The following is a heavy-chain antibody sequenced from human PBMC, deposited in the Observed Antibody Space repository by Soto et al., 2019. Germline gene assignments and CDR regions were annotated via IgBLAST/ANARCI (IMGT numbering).Heavy chain of an antibody. CDR3: AIPSVAATQLGYYYYMDV. V-gene: IGHV4-39*01. Sequence: SETLSLTCTVSGGSISSSSYYWGWIRQPPGEGLEWIGSIYYSGSTYYNPSLKSRVTISVDTSKNQFSLKLSSVTAADTAVYYCAIPSVAATQLGYYYYMDVWGKGTTVTVSS. J-gene: IGHJ6*03. CDR1: GGSISSSSYY. CDR2: IYYSGST. D-gene: IGHD2-15*01.